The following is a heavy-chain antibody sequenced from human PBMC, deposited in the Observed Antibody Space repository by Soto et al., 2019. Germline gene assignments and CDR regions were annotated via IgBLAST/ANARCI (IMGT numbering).Heavy chain of an antibody. V-gene: IGHV4-31*03. J-gene: IGHJ5*02. CDR3: ARVSHDYYYGWFDP. Sequence: SETLSLTCTVSGGSITTSGDYWSWIRQHPGKGLEWIGYISHSGITEYNPSLKSRLTLSIDTSKNQFSLEMNSVTAADTAVYFCARVSHDYYYGWFDPW. CDR2: ISHSGIT. D-gene: IGHD1-26*01. CDR1: GGSITTSGDY.